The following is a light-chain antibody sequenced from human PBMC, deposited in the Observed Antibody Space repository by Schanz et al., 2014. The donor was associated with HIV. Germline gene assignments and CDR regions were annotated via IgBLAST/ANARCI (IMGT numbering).Light chain of an antibody. CDR2: GAS. V-gene: IGKV3D-15*01. Sequence: EIVMTQSPAILSVSPGERVTLSCRARQSVSRYLAWYQHKPGQAPRLLIFGASNRATGIPDRFSGSGSETEFSLTISSLQSEDFAVYYCQQYGSFLSFGGGTKVEIK. CDR1: QSVSRY. CDR3: QQYGSFLS. J-gene: IGKJ4*01.